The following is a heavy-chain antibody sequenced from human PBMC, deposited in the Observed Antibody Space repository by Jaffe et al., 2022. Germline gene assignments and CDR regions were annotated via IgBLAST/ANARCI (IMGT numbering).Heavy chain of an antibody. CDR3: AKAFCRGGNCYSGPFDY. J-gene: IGHJ4*02. V-gene: IGHV3-30*02. CDR2: ILYDGSKK. Sequence: QVQLVESGGGVVQPGGSLRLSCTASGFTFSNYGMHWVRQAPGEGLEWVAFILYDGSKKYYADSVKGRFTISKDDSKNTLSLQLDSLSADDTAVYYCAKAFCRGGNCYSGPFDYWGQGTLVTVSS. D-gene: IGHD2-15*01. CDR1: GFTFSNYG.